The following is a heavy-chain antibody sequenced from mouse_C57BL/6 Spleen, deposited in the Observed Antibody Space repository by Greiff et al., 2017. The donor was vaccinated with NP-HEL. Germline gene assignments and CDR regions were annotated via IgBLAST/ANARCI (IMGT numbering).Heavy chain of an antibody. J-gene: IGHJ3*01. CDR3: ARWEGSAAY. CDR2: IYPSDSET. D-gene: IGHD4-1*01. CDR1: GYTFTSYW. V-gene: IGHV1-61*01. Sequence: VQLQQPGAELVRPGSSVKLSCKASGYTFTSYWLDWVKQRPGQGLEWIGNIYPSDSETHYNQKFKDKATLTVDKSSSTAYMQLSSLTSEDSAVYYCARWEGSAAYWGQGTLVTVSA.